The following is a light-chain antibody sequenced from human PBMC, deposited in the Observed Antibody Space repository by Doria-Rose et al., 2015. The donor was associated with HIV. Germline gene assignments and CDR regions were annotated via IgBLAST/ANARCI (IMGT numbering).Light chain of an antibody. CDR2: WAS. J-gene: IGKJ3*01. CDR1: QSLLYTSKNY. Sequence: DIRLTQSPESLGMSLGERATLNRKSNQSLLYTSKNYLAWYQQKPGQPPKLLIYWASTRQSGVPARFSGSGSGTDFTPTISSLEAEDVAVYYCQQYYDTPSFGPGTTVDIK. V-gene: IGKV4-1*01. CDR3: QQYYDTPS.